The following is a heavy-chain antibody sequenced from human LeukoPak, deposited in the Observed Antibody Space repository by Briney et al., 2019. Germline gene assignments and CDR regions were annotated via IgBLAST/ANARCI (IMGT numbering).Heavy chain of an antibody. CDR2: ISSSGSTI. CDR3: ARGLTAAAYGGY. V-gene: IGHV3-48*03. Sequence: GGSRRLSWAASGFTFSSYEIDWVRQAARKGRGWVSYISSSGSTIYYADSVKGRFTISRDNAKNSLYLQMNSLRAEDTAVYYCARGLTAAAYGGYWGQGTLVTVSS. D-gene: IGHD2-2*01. CDR1: GFTFSSYE. J-gene: IGHJ4*02.